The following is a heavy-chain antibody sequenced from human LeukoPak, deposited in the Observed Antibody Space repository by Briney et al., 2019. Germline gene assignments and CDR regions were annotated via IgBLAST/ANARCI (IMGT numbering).Heavy chain of an antibody. CDR2: MNPNSGNT. CDR1: GYTFTSYD. CDR3: ARDNGRAFYDFWSGSPYNWFDP. D-gene: IGHD3-3*01. Sequence: ASVKVSCKASGYTFTSYDINWVRQATGQGLEWMGWMNPNSGNTDYAQKFQGRFTITINTSISTAYMELSSLRSDDTAVCYCARDNGRAFYDFWSGSPYNWFDPWGQGTLVTASS. J-gene: IGHJ5*02. V-gene: IGHV1-8*03.